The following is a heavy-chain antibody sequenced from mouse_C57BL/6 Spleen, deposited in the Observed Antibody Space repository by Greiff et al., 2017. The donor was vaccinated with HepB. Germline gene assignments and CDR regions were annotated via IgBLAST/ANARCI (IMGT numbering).Heavy chain of an antibody. V-gene: IGHV2-2*01. Sequence: QVQLQQSGPGLVQPSQSLSITCTVSGFSLTSYGVHWVRQSPGKGLEWLGVIWSGGSTDYNAAFISRLSISKDNSKSQVFFKMNSLQADDTAIYYCARSDYDYDGGDYYAMDYWGQGTSVTVSS. CDR3: ARSDYDYDGGDYYAMDY. D-gene: IGHD2-4*01. CDR1: GFSLTSYG. J-gene: IGHJ4*01. CDR2: IWSGGST.